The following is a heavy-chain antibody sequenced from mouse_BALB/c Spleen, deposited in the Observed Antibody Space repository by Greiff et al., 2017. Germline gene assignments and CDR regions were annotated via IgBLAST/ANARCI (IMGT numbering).Heavy chain of an antibody. V-gene: IGHV5-4*02. D-gene: IGHD2-10*02. CDR3: ARQLVWRAY. CDR2: ISDGGSYT. CDR1: GFTFSDYY. J-gene: IGHJ3*01. Sequence: EVQVVESGGGLVKPGGSLKLSCAASGFTFSDYYMYWVRQTPEKRLEWVATISDGGSYTYYPDSVKGRFTISRDNAKNNLYLQMSSLKSEDTAMYYCARQLVWRAYWGQGTLVTVSA.